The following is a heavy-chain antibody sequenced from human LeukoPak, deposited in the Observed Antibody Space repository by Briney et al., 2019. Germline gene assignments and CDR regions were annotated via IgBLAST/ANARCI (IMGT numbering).Heavy chain of an antibody. Sequence: GGSLRLSCAASGFTFSSYSMNWVRQAPGKGLEWVSSISSSSSYIYYADSVKGRFTISRDNSKNTLSLQMNSLRGEDTAVYYCARDIVAARPSRIFDYWGQGTLVTVSS. CDR3: ARDIVAARPSRIFDY. CDR1: GFTFSSYS. D-gene: IGHD6-6*01. CDR2: ISSSSSYI. J-gene: IGHJ4*02. V-gene: IGHV3-21*01.